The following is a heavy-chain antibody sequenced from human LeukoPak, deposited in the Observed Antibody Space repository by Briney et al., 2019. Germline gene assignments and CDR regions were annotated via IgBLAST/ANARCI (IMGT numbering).Heavy chain of an antibody. Sequence: ASVKVSCEASGYTFTGYYVHWVRQAPGQGLEWMGWINPNSGDTNFAQKFQGRVTMTRDTSISTAYMELSRLRSDDTAVYYCARGDNYDILTGYQTPSHLSDYWGQGTLVTVSS. D-gene: IGHD3-9*01. CDR1: GYTFTGYY. CDR3: ARGDNYDILTGYQTPSHLSDY. CDR2: INPNSGDT. J-gene: IGHJ4*02. V-gene: IGHV1-2*02.